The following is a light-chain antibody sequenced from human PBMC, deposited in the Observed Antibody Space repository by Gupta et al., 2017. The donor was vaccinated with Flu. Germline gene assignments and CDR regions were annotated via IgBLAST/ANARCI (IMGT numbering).Light chain of an antibody. CDR3: GPWDDILTGLV. V-gene: IGLV1-44*01. Sequence: QSVLTQPPSVSGTPGQRVTISCSGTRSHSGSNSVSWYQQFPGAAPKVLIYKDTERPSGAPARFSGTKSGASASLFIAGLQSGEEASYYCGPWDDILTGLVFGGGTRLTVL. J-gene: IGLJ2*01. CDR1: RSHSGSNS. CDR2: KDT.